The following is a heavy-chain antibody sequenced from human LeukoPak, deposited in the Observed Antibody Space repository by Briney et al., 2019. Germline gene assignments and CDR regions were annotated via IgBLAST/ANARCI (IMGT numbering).Heavy chain of an antibody. D-gene: IGHD6-19*01. CDR2: IRYDGSNK. J-gene: IGHJ1*01. CDR1: GFTFSSYG. CDR3: AKDLTHHSSGWYEYFQH. V-gene: IGHV3-30*02. Sequence: GGSLRLSCAASGFTFSSYGMHWVRQAPGKGLEWVAFIRYDGSNKYYADSVKGRFTISRDNSKNTLYLQMNSLRAEDTAVYYCAKDLTHHSSGWYEYFQHWGQGTLVTVFS.